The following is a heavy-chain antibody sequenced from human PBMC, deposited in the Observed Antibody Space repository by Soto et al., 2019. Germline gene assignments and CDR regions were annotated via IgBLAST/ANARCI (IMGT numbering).Heavy chain of an antibody. V-gene: IGHV1-3*04. CDR1: GYTFSSYA. CDR3: ARGGLSTPVVRLSHY. CDR2: INTANGRT. Sequence: ASVKVSCKASGYTFSSYAMHWVRQTPGQRLEWMGWINTANGRTTYSQKFQGRLTINRDTSASTAYMELSSLRFEDTAVYYCARGGLSTPVVRLSHYWG. J-gene: IGHJ4*01. D-gene: IGHD5-18*01.